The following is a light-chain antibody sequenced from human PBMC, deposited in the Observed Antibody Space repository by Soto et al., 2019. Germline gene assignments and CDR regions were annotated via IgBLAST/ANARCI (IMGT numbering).Light chain of an antibody. CDR2: DAS. CDR1: QTISGW. V-gene: IGKV1-5*01. Sequence: DIQMTQSPSTLSASVGDTVTITCRASQTISGWLAWYQQRPGKAPNLLIYDASSLQSRVPPRFSGSGSGTEYTLTIRSLHPDDIASYYCQQYSSYSAWTFGEGTKVDIK. J-gene: IGKJ1*01. CDR3: QQYSSYSAWT.